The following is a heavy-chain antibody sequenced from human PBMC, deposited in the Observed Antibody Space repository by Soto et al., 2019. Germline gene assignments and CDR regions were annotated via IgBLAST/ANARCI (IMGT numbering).Heavy chain of an antibody. D-gene: IGHD1-26*01. CDR2: FYYGGGT. Sequence: QLQLQESGPGLVKPSETLSLTCSVSGGSISSSGYHWGWIRQPPGKGLEGIGIFYYGGGTYYNPSLKSRLTMSVDTSRDQFSLKLSSVTAADTAVYYCARLRGTPQNYYGMDVWGQGTTVTVSS. J-gene: IGHJ6*02. CDR1: GGSISSSGYH. V-gene: IGHV4-39*01. CDR3: ARLRGTPQNYYGMDV.